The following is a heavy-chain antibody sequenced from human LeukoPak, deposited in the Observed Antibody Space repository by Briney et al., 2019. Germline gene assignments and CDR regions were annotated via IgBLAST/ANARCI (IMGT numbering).Heavy chain of an antibody. J-gene: IGHJ5*02. CDR3: AKMGPTKPYNWFDP. CDR2: IGGSDGYT. V-gene: IGHV3-23*01. D-gene: IGHD1-26*01. CDR1: GFTLSSYG. Sequence: PGGSLRLSCAASGFTLSSYGMHWVRQAPGKGLEWVSAIGGSDGYTYCADSVRGRFTISRDNSKNTLYLQMISLRAEDRAVYCCAKMGPTKPYNWFDPWGQGTLVTVSS.